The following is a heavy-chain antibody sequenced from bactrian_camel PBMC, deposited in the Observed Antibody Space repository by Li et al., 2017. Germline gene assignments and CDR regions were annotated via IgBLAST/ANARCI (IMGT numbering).Heavy chain of an antibody. Sequence: VQLVESGGGLVQPGGSLRLSCTASGFTFSTYAMKWVRQAPGKGLEWVSCINGGGDRTYYADSVKGRLTISRDNAKNTVYLQLNSLKTEDTAVYYCAAPYYTDYRRYNYWGQGTQVTVS. J-gene: IGHJ4*01. D-gene: IGHD4*01. V-gene: IGHV3S40*01. CDR2: INGGGDRT. CDR3: AAPYYTDYRRYNY. CDR1: GFTFSTYA.